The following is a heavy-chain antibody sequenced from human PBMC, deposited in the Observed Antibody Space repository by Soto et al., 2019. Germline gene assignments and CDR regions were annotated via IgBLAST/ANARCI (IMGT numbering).Heavy chain of an antibody. Sequence: SETLSLTCTVSGGSISSYYWSWIRQPPGKGLEWIGYIYYSGSTNYNPSLKSRVTISVDTSKNQFSLKLSSVTAADTAVYYCAREGGGDCGGDCYSGYYYYGMDVWGQGTTVTVSS. CDR1: GGSISSYY. CDR3: AREGGGDCGGDCYSGYYYYGMDV. V-gene: IGHV4-59*01. D-gene: IGHD2-21*02. CDR2: IYYSGST. J-gene: IGHJ6*02.